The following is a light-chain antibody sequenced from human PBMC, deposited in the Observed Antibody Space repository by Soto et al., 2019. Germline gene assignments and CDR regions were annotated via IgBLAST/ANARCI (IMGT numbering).Light chain of an antibody. V-gene: IGLV2-14*01. CDR3: SSYTGSNTRYV. CDR2: DVS. CDR1: SSDVGGYNY. J-gene: IGLJ1*01. Sequence: QSALTQPASVSGSPGQSITISCTGTSSDVGGYNYVSWYQQHPGKAPKLMIYDVSKRPSVVSDRFSGSKSGNTASLTISGLQAEDEADYYCSSYTGSNTRYVFGTGTKLTVL.